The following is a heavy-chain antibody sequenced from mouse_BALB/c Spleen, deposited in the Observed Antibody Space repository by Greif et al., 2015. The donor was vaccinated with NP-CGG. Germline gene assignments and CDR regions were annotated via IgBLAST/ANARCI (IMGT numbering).Heavy chain of an antibody. V-gene: IGHV5-12*02. Sequence: EVKLVESGGGLVQPGGSLKLSCATSGFTFSDYYMYWVRQTPEKRLEWVAYISNGGGSTYYPDTVKGRFTISRDNAKNTLYLQMSRLKSEDTAMYYCARYYDPYYAMDYWGQGTSVTVSS. D-gene: IGHD2-4*01. CDR3: ARYYDPYYAMDY. CDR1: GFTFSDYY. CDR2: ISNGGGST. J-gene: IGHJ4*01.